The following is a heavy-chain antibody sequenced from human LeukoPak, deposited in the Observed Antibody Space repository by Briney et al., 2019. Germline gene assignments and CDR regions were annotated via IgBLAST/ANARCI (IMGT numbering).Heavy chain of an antibody. CDR2: INHSGST. V-gene: IGHV4-34*01. D-gene: IGHD5-18*01. CDR3: ARGGPGGYSYVPWFDP. J-gene: IGHJ5*02. CDR1: GASFSGYY. Sequence: PSETLSLTCAVYGASFSGYYWSWIRQPPGKGLEWIGEINHSGSTNYNPSLKSRVTISVDTSKNQFSLKLSSVTAADTAVYYCARGGPGGYSYVPWFDPWGQGTLVTVSS.